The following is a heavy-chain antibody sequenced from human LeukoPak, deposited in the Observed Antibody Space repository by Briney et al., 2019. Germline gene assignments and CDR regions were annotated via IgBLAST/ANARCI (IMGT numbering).Heavy chain of an antibody. Sequence: SETLSLTCAVYGGSFSGYYRSWIRQPPGKGLEWIGEINHSGSTNYNPSLKSRVTISVDTSKNQFSLKLSSVTAADTAVYYCARGRASGYFHWGQGTLVTVSS. V-gene: IGHV4-34*01. CDR2: INHSGST. CDR1: GGSFSGYY. D-gene: IGHD3-22*01. J-gene: IGHJ4*02. CDR3: ARGRASGYFH.